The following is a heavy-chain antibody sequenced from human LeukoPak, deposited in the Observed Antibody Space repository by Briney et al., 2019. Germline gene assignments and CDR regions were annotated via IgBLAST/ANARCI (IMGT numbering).Heavy chain of an antibody. J-gene: IGHJ4*02. CDR3: ARKSVVVPAAFDY. CDR2: IIPIFGTA. V-gene: IGHV1-69*05. Sequence: SVKVSCKGSGGTFSSYAISWGRQAPGQGVEWVGGIIPIFGTANYAQKFQGRVTITTDESTSTAYMELSSLRSEDTAVYYCARKSVVVPAAFDYWGQGTLVTVSS. D-gene: IGHD2-2*01. CDR1: GGTFSSYA.